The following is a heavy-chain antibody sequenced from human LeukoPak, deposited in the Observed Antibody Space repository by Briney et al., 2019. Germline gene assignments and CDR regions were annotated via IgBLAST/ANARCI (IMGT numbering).Heavy chain of an antibody. CDR1: GGSIDSYY. Sequence: SETLSLTCTVSGGSIDSYYWSWIRKPPGKGLEWIGYIYYTGSTEYHPSLKSRVTISLDTSKNQFSLKLTSVTAADTAVYYCARVYQSAEYYFDYWGQGNLVRVSS. D-gene: IGHD2/OR15-2a*01. J-gene: IGHJ4*02. CDR2: IYYTGST. CDR3: ARVYQSAEYYFDY. V-gene: IGHV4-59*01.